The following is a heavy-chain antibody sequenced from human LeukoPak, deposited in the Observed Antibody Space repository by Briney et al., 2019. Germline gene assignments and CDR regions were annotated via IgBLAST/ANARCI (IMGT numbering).Heavy chain of an antibody. CDR2: IYTSGST. V-gene: IGHV4-4*07. CDR3: AREGIGEYQLPFTSDYYYYMDV. D-gene: IGHD2-2*01. J-gene: IGHJ6*03. CDR1: GGSISSYY. Sequence: SETLSLTCTVSGGSISSYYWSWFRQPAGKGLEWIGRIYTSGSTNYNPSLKSRVTMSVDTSKNQFSLKLSSVTAADTAVYYCAREGIGEYQLPFTSDYYYYMDVWGKGTTVTVSS.